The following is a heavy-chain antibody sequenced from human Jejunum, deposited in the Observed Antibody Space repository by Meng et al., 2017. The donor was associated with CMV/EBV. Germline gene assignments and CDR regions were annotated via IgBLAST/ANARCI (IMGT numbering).Heavy chain of an antibody. Sequence: VELVECGGDLVSLGESLIIFCTAYVFTVSSHWMSWIRQFRGKGLECGANKKTDASEKYYLDSVKGRFTISRDNAKNFLFQQMNSLRVEDTAVYYCARGHDGRDYWGQGTLVTVSS. J-gene: IGHJ4*02. CDR1: VFTVSSHW. CDR2: KKTDASEK. CDR3: ARGHDGRDY. V-gene: IGHV3-7*04.